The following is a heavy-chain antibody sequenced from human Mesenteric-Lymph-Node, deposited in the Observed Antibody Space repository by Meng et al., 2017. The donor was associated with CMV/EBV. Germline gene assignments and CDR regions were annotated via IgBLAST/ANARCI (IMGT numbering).Heavy chain of an antibody. CDR2: IRQDGNDK. V-gene: IGHV3-30*02. D-gene: IGHD4-17*01. CDR3: ARDNRDYACDY. CDR1: GFNFNNYG. Sequence: GESLKISCAVSGFNFNNYGMHWVRPTPGKGLEWVSFIRQDGNDKFYVDSVKGRFTVSRDNSKSTLYLQMDSLRPDDTAVYYCARDNRDYACDYWGRGALVTVSS. J-gene: IGHJ4*02.